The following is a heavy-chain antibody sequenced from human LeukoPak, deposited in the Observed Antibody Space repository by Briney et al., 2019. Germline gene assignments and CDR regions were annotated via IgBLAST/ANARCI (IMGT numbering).Heavy chain of an antibody. J-gene: IGHJ5*02. Sequence: PGGSLRLSCAASGFTFSSHAMSWVRQGPGKGLEWVSVINNGGDITYYADSVKGRFTISRDNSKNTLYLQVNSLRAEDTAVYYCARDYALSPPNCFDPWGQGTLVTVSS. CDR3: ARDYALSPPNCFDP. D-gene: IGHD3-16*02. CDR1: GFTFSSHA. CDR2: INNGGDIT. V-gene: IGHV3-23*01.